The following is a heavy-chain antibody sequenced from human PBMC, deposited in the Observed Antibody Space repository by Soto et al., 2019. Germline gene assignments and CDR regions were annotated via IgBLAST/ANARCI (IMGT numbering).Heavy chain of an antibody. CDR2: ISGSGGRT. V-gene: IGHV3-23*01. D-gene: IGHD4-17*01. Sequence: GGSLRLCCAASEFSFSAYAMSWVRHTPGKGLEWVSTISGSGGRTYYADSVKGRFTISRDNSKNTLYLQSNSLKAEDTAVYYSANDPYYGANFPEYFQHWGQSTLVTVSS. CDR3: ANDPYYGANFPEYFQH. J-gene: IGHJ1*01. CDR1: EFSFSAYA.